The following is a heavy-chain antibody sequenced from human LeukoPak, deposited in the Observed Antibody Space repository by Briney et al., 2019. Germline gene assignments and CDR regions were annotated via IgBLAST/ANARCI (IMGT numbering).Heavy chain of an antibody. D-gene: IGHD3-3*01. V-gene: IGHV3-74*01. Sequence: GGSLRLSCAASGFDFSSNWMHWVRHAPGQGLVWVSRIKGDGISTNYADSVKGRFTISRDIAKNTLYLQMNSLRAEDTGVYYCAKDHYWSIDYWGRGTLVTVSA. CDR1: GFDFSSNW. J-gene: IGHJ4*02. CDR2: IKGDGIST. CDR3: AKDHYWSIDY.